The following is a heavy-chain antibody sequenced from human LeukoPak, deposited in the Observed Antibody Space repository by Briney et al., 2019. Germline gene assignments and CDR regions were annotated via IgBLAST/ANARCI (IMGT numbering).Heavy chain of an antibody. CDR3: AREDGGRVNAAFDI. V-gene: IGHV3-72*01. CDR2: TRNKANSYTT. Sequence: GGSLRLSCAASGFTFSSYAMSWVRQAPGKGPEWVGRTRNKANSYTTEYAASVKGRFTISRDDSKNSLYLQMNSLKTEDTAVYYCAREDGGRVNAAFDIWGQGTMVTVSS. J-gene: IGHJ3*02. CDR1: GFTFSSYA. D-gene: IGHD4-23*01.